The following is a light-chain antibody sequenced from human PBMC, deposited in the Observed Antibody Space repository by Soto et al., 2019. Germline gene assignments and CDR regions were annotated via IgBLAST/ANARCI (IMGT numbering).Light chain of an antibody. CDR1: SSDVGGYNY. CDR2: DVS. J-gene: IGLJ2*01. CDR3: SSYTSSSTLYVV. V-gene: IGLV2-14*01. Sequence: QSALTQPASVSGSPGQSITISCTGTSSDVGGYNYVSWYQQHPGKAPKLMIYDVSNRPSGVSNRITGSKSGNTASLTISGRQAEDEADYYGSSYTSSSTLYVVFGGGTKLTVL.